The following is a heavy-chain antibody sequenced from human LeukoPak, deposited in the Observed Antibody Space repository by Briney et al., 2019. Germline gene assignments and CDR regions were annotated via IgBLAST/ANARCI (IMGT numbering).Heavy chain of an antibody. V-gene: IGHV3-7*01. J-gene: IGHJ4*02. CDR1: GFTFSSYW. CDR3: ARGVLWFGELSAGGSFDY. CDR2: IKQDGSEK. D-gene: IGHD3-10*01. Sequence: GGSLRLSRAASGFTFSSYWMSWVRQAPGKGLEWVANIKQDGSEKYYVDSVKGRFTISRDNAENSLYLQMNSLRADDTAVYYCARGVLWFGELSAGGSFDYWGQGTLVTVSS.